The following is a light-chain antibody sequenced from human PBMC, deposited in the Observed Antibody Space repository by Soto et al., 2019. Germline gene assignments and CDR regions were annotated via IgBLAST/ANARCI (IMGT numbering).Light chain of an antibody. V-gene: IGLV2-14*01. Sequence: QSALTQPASVSGSPGQSIAISCTGTSSDIGSYNHVSWYQQHPGKAPKLIIHEVSNRPSGISDHFSGSKSGNTASLTISGLQADDEADYYCSSHTTYSTRIFGTGTKSPS. J-gene: IGLJ1*01. CDR2: EVS. CDR3: SSHTTYSTRI. CDR1: SSDIGSYNH.